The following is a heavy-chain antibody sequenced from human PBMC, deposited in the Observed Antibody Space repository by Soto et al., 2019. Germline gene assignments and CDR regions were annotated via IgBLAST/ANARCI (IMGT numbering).Heavy chain of an antibody. V-gene: IGHV3-11*01. J-gene: IGHJ3*02. D-gene: IGHD2-2*01. CDR1: GFSFRDYY. CDR3: ARQIGEVAAADAFDM. Sequence: QVQLVESGGGLVKPGGSLRLSCAASGFSFRDYYMSWIRQAPGKGLEWVSYISISGSTIYYADSVKGRFTISRDNAKKSLYLQMNSLRAEDTAVYYCARQIGEVAAADAFDMWGQGTMLTVS. CDR2: ISISGSTI.